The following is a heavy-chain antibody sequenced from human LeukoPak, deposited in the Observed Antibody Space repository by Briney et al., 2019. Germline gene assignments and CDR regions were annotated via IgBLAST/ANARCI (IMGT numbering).Heavy chain of an antibody. V-gene: IGHV5-51*01. D-gene: IGHD6-6*01. CDR2: IYPGDSDT. Sequence: GESLQISCKGSGYSFTSYWIGWVRQMPGKGLEWMGIIYPGDSDTRYSPSFQGQVTISADKSISTAYLQWSSLKASDTAMYYCARQRSSSTFPFDPWGQGTLVTVSS. CDR3: ARQRSSSTFPFDP. J-gene: IGHJ5*02. CDR1: GYSFTSYW.